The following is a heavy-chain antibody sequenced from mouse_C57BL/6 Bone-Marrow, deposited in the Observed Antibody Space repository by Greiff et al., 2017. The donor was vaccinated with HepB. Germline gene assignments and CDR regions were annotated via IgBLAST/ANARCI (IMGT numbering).Heavy chain of an antibody. Sequence: EVKLMESGGGLVQPGGSLKLSCAASGFTFSDYGMAWVRQAPRKGPEWVAFISNLAYSIYYADTVTGRFTISRENAKNTLYLEMSSLRSEDTTMYYCARLGLWYFDVWGTGTTVTVSS. CDR2: ISNLAYSI. J-gene: IGHJ1*03. CDR3: ARLGLWYFDV. V-gene: IGHV5-15*01. CDR1: GFTFSDYG.